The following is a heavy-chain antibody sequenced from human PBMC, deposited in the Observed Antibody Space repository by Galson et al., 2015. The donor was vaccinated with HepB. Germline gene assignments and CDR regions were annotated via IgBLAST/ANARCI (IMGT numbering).Heavy chain of an antibody. CDR3: ANRYNWNDYWFDP. CDR1: GGTFSSYA. D-gene: IGHD1-1*01. V-gene: IGHV1-69*13. CDR2: IIPIFGTA. J-gene: IGHJ5*02. Sequence: SVKVSCKASGGTFSSYAISWVRQAPGQGLEWMGGIIPIFGTANYAQKFQGRVTITADESTSTAYMELSSLRSEDTAVYYCANRYNWNDYWFDPWGQGTLVTVSS.